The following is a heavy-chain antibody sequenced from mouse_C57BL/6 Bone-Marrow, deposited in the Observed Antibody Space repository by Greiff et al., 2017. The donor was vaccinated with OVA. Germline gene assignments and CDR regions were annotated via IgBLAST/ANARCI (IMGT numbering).Heavy chain of an antibody. CDR1: GYSITSGYY. J-gene: IGHJ2*01. Sequence: ESGPGLVKPSQSLSLTCSVTGYSITSGYYWNWIRQFPGNKLEWMGYISYDGSNNYNPSLKNRISITRDTSKNQFFLKLNSVTTEDTATYYCARAQATHYFEYWGQGTTLTVSS. CDR2: ISYDGSN. D-gene: IGHD3-2*02. CDR3: ARAQATHYFEY. V-gene: IGHV3-6*01.